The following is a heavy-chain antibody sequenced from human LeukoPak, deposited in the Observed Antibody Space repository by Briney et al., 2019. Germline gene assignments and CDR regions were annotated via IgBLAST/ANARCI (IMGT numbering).Heavy chain of an antibody. CDR1: GFTFDDYG. J-gene: IGHJ5*02. CDR3: ARTRYCSGGNCYSGNWFDP. Sequence: GGSLRLSCAASGFTFDDYGMSWVRQAPGKGLEWVSNINWNGRSTGYADSVKGRFTISRDNAKNSLYLQMTSLRAEDTALYHCARTRYCSGGNCYSGNWFDPWGQGTLVTVSS. CDR2: INWNGRST. D-gene: IGHD2-15*01. V-gene: IGHV3-20*01.